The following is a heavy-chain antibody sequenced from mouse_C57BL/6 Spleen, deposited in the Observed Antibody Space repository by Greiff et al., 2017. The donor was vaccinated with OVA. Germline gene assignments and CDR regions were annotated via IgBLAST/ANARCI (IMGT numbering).Heavy chain of an antibody. J-gene: IGHJ4*01. D-gene: IGHD2-5*01. Sequence: EVKLVESGGGLVKPGGSLKLSCAASGFTFSDYGMHWVRQAPEKGLEWVAYISSGSSTIYYADTVKGRFTISRDNAKNTLFLQMTSLRSEDTAMYYCARKSNYRYAMDYWGQGTSVTVSS. CDR2: ISSGSSTI. V-gene: IGHV5-17*01. CDR3: ARKSNYRYAMDY. CDR1: GFTFSDYG.